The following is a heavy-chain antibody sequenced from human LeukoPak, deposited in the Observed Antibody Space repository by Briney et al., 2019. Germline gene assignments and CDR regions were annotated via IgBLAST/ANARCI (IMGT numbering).Heavy chain of an antibody. CDR2: INHSGYT. CDR3: TRMTTGHDY. Sequence: SETLSLTCAVSGVSFNDYYWSWVRQTPGKGLEWIGEINHSGYTNDSPSLKSRVTLSIDTSRKQFSLNLRSVTVADTGIYYCTRMTTGHDYRGQGTLVTVSS. CDR1: GVSFNDYY. J-gene: IGHJ4*02. V-gene: IGHV4-34*01. D-gene: IGHD4-17*01.